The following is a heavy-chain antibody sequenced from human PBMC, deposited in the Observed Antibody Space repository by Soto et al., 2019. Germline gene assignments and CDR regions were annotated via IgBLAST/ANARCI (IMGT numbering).Heavy chain of an antibody. CDR2: IYPGDSDT. D-gene: IGHD6-13*01. J-gene: IGHJ6*02. V-gene: IGHV5-51*01. CDR3: ARTSAAGKYYYGMDV. CDR1: GYSFTNYW. Sequence: GESLKISCKGSGYSFTNYWIGWVRQMHGKGLEWMGIIYPGDSDTRYSPSFQGQVTISADKSISTAYLQWSSLKASDTAMYYCARTSAAGKYYYGMDVWGQGTTVTVSS.